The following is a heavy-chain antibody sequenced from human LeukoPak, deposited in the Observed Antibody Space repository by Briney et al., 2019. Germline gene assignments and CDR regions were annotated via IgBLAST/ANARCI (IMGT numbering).Heavy chain of an antibody. J-gene: IGHJ4*02. V-gene: IGHV4-59*01. CDR1: GGSISSYY. CDR2: IYYSGST. Sequence: PSETLSLTCTVSGGSISSYYWSWIRQPTGKGLEWIGNIYYSGSTNYNPSLKSRVTISVDTSKNQFSLNLSSVTAADTAVYYCARIPSSWYYFDYWGQGTLVTVSS. CDR3: ARIPSSWYYFDY.